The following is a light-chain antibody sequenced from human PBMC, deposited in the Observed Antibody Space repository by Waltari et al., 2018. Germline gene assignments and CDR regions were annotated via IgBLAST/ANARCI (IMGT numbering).Light chain of an antibody. CDR2: DVS. Sequence: QSALTQPASVSGSPGQSITISCTGTSSDVGAYNFVSWYQQYPGKAPKLVIYDVSARPSGASDRFSGSKSGNTASLVISGLQPEDEADYYCSSYTATRHYVFGTGTKVTVL. V-gene: IGLV2-14*03. CDR3: SSYTATRHYV. J-gene: IGLJ1*01. CDR1: SSDVGAYNF.